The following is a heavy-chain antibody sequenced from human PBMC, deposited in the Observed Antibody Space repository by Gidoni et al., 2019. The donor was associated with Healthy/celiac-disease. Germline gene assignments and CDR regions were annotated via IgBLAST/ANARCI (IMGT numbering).Heavy chain of an antibody. V-gene: IGHV3-23*01. CDR1: GFTFSSYA. J-gene: IGHJ4*02. Sequence: VQPGGSLRLSCAASGFTFSSYAMSWVRQAPGQGLEWVSAISGSVGSTYYADSVKGRFTLSRDNYKNTLYLQMNSLRAEDTAVYYCAKDLGITPRGVNYWGQGTLVTVSS. D-gene: IGHD2-15*01. CDR2: ISGSVGST. CDR3: AKDLGITPRGVNY.